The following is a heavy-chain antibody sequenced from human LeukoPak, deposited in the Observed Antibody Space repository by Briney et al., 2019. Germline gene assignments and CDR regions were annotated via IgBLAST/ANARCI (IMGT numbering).Heavy chain of an antibody. CDR2: IYYSGST. J-gene: IGHJ4*02. Sequence: SETLSLTCTVSGASLSSSSYYWGWIRQSPGKGLEWIGSIYYSGSTYCNPSLKSRVTISVDTSTNQFSLKLSSVTAADTAMYYCARHRARGLDLLIYWGQGTQVTVSS. D-gene: IGHD1-26*01. CDR1: GASLSSSSYY. CDR3: ARHRARGLDLLIY. V-gene: IGHV4-39*01.